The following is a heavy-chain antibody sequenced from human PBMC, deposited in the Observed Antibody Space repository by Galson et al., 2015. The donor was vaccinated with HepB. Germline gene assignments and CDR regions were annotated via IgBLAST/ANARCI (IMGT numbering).Heavy chain of an antibody. D-gene: IGHD6-13*01. CDR1: GYTFTSYG. Sequence: SVKVSCKASGYTFTSYGISWVRQAPGQGLEWMGRIIPILGIANYAQKFQGRVTITADKSTSTAYMELSSLRSEDTAVYYCARDRMVAAASDFDYWGQGTLVTVSS. J-gene: IGHJ4*02. CDR2: IIPILGIA. CDR3: ARDRMVAAASDFDY. V-gene: IGHV1-69*04.